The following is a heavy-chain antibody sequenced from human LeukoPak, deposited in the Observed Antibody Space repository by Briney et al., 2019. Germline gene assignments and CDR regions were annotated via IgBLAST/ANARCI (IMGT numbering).Heavy chain of an antibody. CDR2: ISNRVSYITTSGSTI. D-gene: IGHD6-13*01. J-gene: IGHJ3*01. CDR3: ARVGRAITAAGFGAFDV. V-gene: IGHV3-11*01. Sequence: GGSLRLSCAASGFTFSDYYMSWVRQAPGKGLEWVSYISNRVSYITTSGSTIYYADSVKGRFTISRGNAKNSVYLEMNSLRADDTAVYYCARVGRAITAAGFGAFDVWGQGTMATVSS. CDR1: GFTFSDYY.